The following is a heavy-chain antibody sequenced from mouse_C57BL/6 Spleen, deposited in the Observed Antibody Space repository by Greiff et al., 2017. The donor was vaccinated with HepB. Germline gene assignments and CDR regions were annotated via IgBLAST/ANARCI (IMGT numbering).Heavy chain of an antibody. D-gene: IGHD1-1*01. CDR3: ARDQDYYGSSYGYYAMDY. Sequence: ASGPGLVKPSQSLSLTCSVTGYSITSGYYWNWLRQFPGNKLEWMGYISYDGSNNYNPSLKNRISITRDTSKNQFFLKLNSVTTEDTATYYCARDQDYYGSSYGYYAMDYWGQGTSVTVSS. CDR1: GYSITSGYY. J-gene: IGHJ4*01. CDR2: ISYDGSN. V-gene: IGHV3-6*01.